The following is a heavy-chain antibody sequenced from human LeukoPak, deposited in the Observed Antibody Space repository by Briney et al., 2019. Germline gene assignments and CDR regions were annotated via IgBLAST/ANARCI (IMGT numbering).Heavy chain of an antibody. CDR1: GFTFSSYW. CDR3: AREGRDYGGNPFDY. Sequence: GGSLRLSCAASGFTFSSYWMHWVRQAPGKGLVWVSRINDDGSSTTYADSVKGRFTISRDNAKNTLYLQMNSLRAEDTAVYYCAREGRDYGGNPFDYWGQGTLVTVSS. D-gene: IGHD4-23*01. J-gene: IGHJ4*02. V-gene: IGHV3-74*01. CDR2: INDDGSST.